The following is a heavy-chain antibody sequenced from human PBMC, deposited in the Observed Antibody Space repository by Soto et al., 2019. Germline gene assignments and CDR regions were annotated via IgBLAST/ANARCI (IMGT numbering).Heavy chain of an antibody. D-gene: IGHD3-9*01. J-gene: IGHJ2*01. CDR1: GGSISSGGYY. CDR2: IYYSGST. Sequence: QVQLQESGPGLVKPSQTLSLTCTVSGGSISSGGYYWSWIRQHPGKGLEWIGYIYYSGSTYYNPSLKGRVTISVDTSKNQFSLKLSSVTAADTAVYYCARTSYYDILTGYYRGWYFDLWGRGTLVTVSS. V-gene: IGHV4-31*03. CDR3: ARTSYYDILTGYYRGWYFDL.